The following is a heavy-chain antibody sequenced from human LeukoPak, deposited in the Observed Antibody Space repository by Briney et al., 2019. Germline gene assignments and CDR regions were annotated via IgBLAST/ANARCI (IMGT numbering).Heavy chain of an antibody. V-gene: IGHV3-21*01. CDR3: ARDRGNNWFDP. Sequence: GGSLRLSCAASGFTFSSYSMNWVRQAPGKGLEWVSSIRSSSSYIYYADSVKGRLTISRDNDKNSLYLQMNSLRAEDTAVYYCARDRGNNWFDPWGQGTLVTVSS. J-gene: IGHJ5*02. CDR1: GFTFSSYS. D-gene: IGHD3-10*01. CDR2: IRSSSSYI.